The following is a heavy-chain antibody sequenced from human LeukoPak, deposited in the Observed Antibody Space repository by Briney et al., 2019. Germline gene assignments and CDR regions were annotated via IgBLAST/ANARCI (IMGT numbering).Heavy chain of an antibody. CDR3: ARDRGYCTNGVCYRLYYYYYGMDV. CDR2: IYYSGST. CDR1: GASIRSGDYY. V-gene: IGHV4-30-4*01. Sequence: PSETLSLTCTVSGASIRSGDYYWSWIRQPPGKGLEWIVYIYYSGSTYYNPSLKSRVTISVDTSKNQFSLKLSSVTAADTAVYYCARDRGYCTNGVCYRLYYYYYGMDVWGQGTTVTVSS. D-gene: IGHD2-8*01. J-gene: IGHJ6*02.